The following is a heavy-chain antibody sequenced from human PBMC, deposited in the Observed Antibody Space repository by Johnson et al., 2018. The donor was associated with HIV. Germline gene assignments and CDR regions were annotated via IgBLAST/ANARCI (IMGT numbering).Heavy chain of an antibody. CDR3: ARVHSGGAFDI. J-gene: IGHJ3*02. Sequence: VLLVESGGGLIQPGGSLRLSCAASGFTVSSNYMSWVRQAPGKGLVWVSRINSDGSSTSYADSVKGRFTISRDNSKNTLYLQMNSLRAEDTAVYYCARVHSGGAFDIWGQGTMVTVSS. CDR2: INSDGSST. CDR1: GFTVSSNY. V-gene: IGHV3-53*01.